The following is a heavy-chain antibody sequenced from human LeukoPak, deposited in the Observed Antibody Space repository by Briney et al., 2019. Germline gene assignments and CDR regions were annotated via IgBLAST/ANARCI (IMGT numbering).Heavy chain of an antibody. CDR3: ARDRTYDSSGYSDY. Sequence: GGSLRLSCAASGFTFSSYSMSWVRQAPGKGLEWVANIKQDGSEKYYVDSVKGRFTISRDNAKNSLYLQMNSLRAEDTAVYYCARDRTYDSSGYSDYWGQGTLVTVSS. J-gene: IGHJ4*02. D-gene: IGHD3-22*01. CDR2: IKQDGSEK. CDR1: GFTFSSYS. V-gene: IGHV3-7*01.